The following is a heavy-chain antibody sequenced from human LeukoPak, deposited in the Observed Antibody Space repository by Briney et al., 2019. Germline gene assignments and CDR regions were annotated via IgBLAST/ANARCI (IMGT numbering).Heavy chain of an antibody. CDR1: GGSFSGYY. J-gene: IGHJ4*02. V-gene: IGHV4-34*01. CDR2: INHSGST. D-gene: IGHD4-17*01. Sequence: PSETLSLTCAVYGGSFSGYYWSWIRQPPGKGLEWIGEINHSGSTNYNPSLKSRVTISVDTSKNQFSLKLSSVTAADTAVYYCARDGDYGDLYYFDYWGQGTLVTVSS. CDR3: ARDGDYGDLYYFDY.